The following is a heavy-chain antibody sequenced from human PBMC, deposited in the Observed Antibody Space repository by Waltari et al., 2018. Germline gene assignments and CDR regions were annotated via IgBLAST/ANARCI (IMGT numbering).Heavy chain of an antibody. CDR1: GFTFDDYA. D-gene: IGHD2-21*01. CDR2: ITWNGGSI. Sequence: EVQLVESGGGLVQPGRSLRLSCAASGFTFDDYAMHWVRQAPGKGLEWVSGITWNGGSIGYADSVKGRFTISRDNAKNSRYLQMSGLRPEDTALYYCSKAPGYSKDGAYYYGMDVWGQGTTVTVSS. V-gene: IGHV3-9*01. CDR3: SKAPGYSKDGAYYYGMDV. J-gene: IGHJ6*02.